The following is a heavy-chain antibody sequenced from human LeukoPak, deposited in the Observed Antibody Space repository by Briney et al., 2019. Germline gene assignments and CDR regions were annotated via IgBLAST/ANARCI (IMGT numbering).Heavy chain of an antibody. D-gene: IGHD1-7*01. CDR3: AKDRARGGTTDFDY. CDR2: ISGSADST. Sequence: GGSLRLSCTASGFTFDNYAMIWVRQAPGKGLEWVSAISGSADSTYYADSVKGQFAISRDNSKNTLYLQMNSLRAEDTAVYFCAKDRARGGTTDFDYWGQGTLVTVSS. CDR1: GFTFDNYA. J-gene: IGHJ4*02. V-gene: IGHV3-23*01.